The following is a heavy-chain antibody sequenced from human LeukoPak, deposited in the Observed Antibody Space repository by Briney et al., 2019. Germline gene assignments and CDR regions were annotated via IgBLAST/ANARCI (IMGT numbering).Heavy chain of an antibody. CDR3: TTWTDLNDY. CDR2: IRSKTDGGTT. V-gene: IGHV3-15*01. J-gene: IGHJ4*02. D-gene: IGHD3/OR15-3a*01. Sequence: PGESLRLSCAASGFTFSNAWMSWVRQAPGKGLDWVGRIRSKTDGGTTNYAAPVKGRFTISRDDSKNMVYLQMNSLKTEDTAVYYCTTWTDLNDYWGQGTLVTVSS. CDR1: GFTFSNAW.